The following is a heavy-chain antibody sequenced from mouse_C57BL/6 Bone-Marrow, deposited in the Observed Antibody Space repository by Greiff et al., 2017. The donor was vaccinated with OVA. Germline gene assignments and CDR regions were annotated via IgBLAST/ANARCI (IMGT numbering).Heavy chain of an antibody. CDR3: ARDSSPYYYAMDY. D-gene: IGHD1-1*01. J-gene: IGHJ4*01. Sequence: QVQLQQPGAELVKPGASVKLSCKASGYTFTSYWMHWVKQRPGQGLEWIGMIHPNSGSTNYNEKFKSKATLTVDKSSSTAYMQLSSLTSEDSAVYYCARDSSPYYYAMDYWGQGTSVTVSS. CDR1: GYTFTSYW. CDR2: IHPNSGST. V-gene: IGHV1-64*01.